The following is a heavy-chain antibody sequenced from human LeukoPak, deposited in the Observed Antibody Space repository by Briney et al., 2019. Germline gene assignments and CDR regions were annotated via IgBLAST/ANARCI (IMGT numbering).Heavy chain of an antibody. CDR3: AKSQEDDSSCYYYSNFDY. CDR1: GFTFSSYA. D-gene: IGHD3-22*01. V-gene: IGHV3-23*01. CDR2: NSGSSGAT. J-gene: IGHJ4*02. Sequence: GGPLTLFCAALGFTFSSYAMSWVRQAPGKGLDWFSANSGSSGATYYADSVKGLFTISRDISKNTLYLQMNSLRAEDTAIYYCAKSQEDDSSCYYYSNFDYWGQGTLVTVSS.